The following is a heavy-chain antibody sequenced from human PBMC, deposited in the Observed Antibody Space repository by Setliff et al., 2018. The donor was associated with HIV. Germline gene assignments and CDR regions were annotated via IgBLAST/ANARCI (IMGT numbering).Heavy chain of an antibody. CDR1: GGSISNSNYF. Sequence: KTSETLSLTCNVSGGSISNSNYFWGWIRQPPGKALEWIGSFHSSGSSSYNPSLRSRITIAIDTSKKQFSLRLTSVTAADTAVYYCARPLSTSYNFGGDAFAIWGQGTLVTVSS. J-gene: IGHJ3*02. CDR3: ARPLSTSYNFGGDAFAI. V-gene: IGHV4-39*01. CDR2: FHSSGSS. D-gene: IGHD3-16*01.